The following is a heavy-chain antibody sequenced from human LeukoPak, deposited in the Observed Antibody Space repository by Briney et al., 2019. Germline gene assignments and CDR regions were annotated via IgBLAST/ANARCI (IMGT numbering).Heavy chain of an antibody. CDR2: IYTSGST. Sequence: PSETLSLTCTVSGGSISSYYWSWIRQPAGKGLEWIGRIYTSGSTNYNPSLKSRFTMSVDTSKNQFSLKLSSVTAADTAVYYCARGTFSGRYYYFDYWGQGTLVTVSS. CDR1: GGSISSYY. V-gene: IGHV4-4*07. J-gene: IGHJ4*02. CDR3: ARGTFSGRYYYFDY. D-gene: IGHD1-26*01.